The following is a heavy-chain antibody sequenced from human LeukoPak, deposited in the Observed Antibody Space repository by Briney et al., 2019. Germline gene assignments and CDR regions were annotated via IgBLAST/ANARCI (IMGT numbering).Heavy chain of an antibody. J-gene: IGHJ4*02. V-gene: IGHV4-31*03. CDR1: GGSISSGDYY. D-gene: IGHD4-17*01. CDR2: IYYSGST. Sequence: SETLSLTCTVSGGSISSGDYYWSWIRQHPGKGLEWIGYIYYSGSTYYNPSLKSRVTISVDTSKNQFSLKLSSVTAADTAVYYCARGLDYGDYADYWGQGTLVTVSS. CDR3: ARGLDYGDYADY.